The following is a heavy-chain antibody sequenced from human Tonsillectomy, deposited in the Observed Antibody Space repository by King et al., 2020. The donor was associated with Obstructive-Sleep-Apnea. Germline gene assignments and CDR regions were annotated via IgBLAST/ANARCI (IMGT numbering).Heavy chain of an antibody. CDR2: IYYSGST. D-gene: IGHD3-9*01. CDR1: GDSISSSRYY. CDR3: ARGRDILTEDAFDI. Sequence: QLQESGPGLVKTSETLSLTCTVSGDSISSSRYYWGWIRQPPGKGLEWIGNIYYSGSTYCNPSLKSRVTISVDTSKNQFSLKLSSVTAADTAVYYCARGRDILTEDAFDIWGQGTMVPVS. J-gene: IGHJ3*02. V-gene: IGHV4-39*07.